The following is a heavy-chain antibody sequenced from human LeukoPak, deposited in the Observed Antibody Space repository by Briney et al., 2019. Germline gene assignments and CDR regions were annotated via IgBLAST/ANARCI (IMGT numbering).Heavy chain of an antibody. CDR1: GFTFRDYD. CDR2: IGIRDDT. V-gene: IGHV3-13*01. D-gene: IGHD5/OR15-5a*01. J-gene: IGHJ3*02. CDR3: IRGGIRVSGIDAFDI. Sequence: AGGSLRLSCAASGFTFRDYDMHWVRQVPGRGLEWVSAIGIRDDTHYPDSVKGRFTISRENAKKSLYLQMNTLRDGDTAMYYCIRGGIRVSGIDAFDIWGQGTMVTVSS.